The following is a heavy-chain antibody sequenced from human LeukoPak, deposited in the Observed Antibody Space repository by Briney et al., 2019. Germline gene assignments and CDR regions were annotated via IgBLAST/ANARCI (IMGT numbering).Heavy chain of an antibody. J-gene: IGHJ6*02. CDR2: ISGDGGST. CDR1: GFTFDDYA. D-gene: IGHD3-10*01. Sequence: GGSLRLSCAASGFTFDDYAMHWVRQAPGKGLEWVSLISGDGGSTYYADSVKGRFTISRDNSKNSLYLQMNSLRTEDTALYYCAKSDILLWFGELHGMDVWGQGTTVTVSS. V-gene: IGHV3-43*02. CDR3: AKSDILLWFGELHGMDV.